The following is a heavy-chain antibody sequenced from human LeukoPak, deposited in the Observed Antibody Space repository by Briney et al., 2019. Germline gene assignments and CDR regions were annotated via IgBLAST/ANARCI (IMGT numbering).Heavy chain of an antibody. Sequence: GGSLRLSCAASGFTVSSNYMSWVRQAPGKGLEWVSVIYSGGSTYYADSVKGRFTISRDNSKNTLYLQMNSLRAEDTAVYYCAREGLIVVARNAFDIWGQGTMVTVSS. V-gene: IGHV3-53*05. J-gene: IGHJ3*02. CDR3: AREGLIVVARNAFDI. D-gene: IGHD3-22*01. CDR1: GFTVSSNY. CDR2: IYSGGST.